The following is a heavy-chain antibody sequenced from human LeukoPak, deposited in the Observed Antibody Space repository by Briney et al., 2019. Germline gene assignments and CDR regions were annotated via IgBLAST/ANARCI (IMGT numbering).Heavy chain of an antibody. J-gene: IGHJ6*02. CDR3: ARDGGWGSPAYYYYGMDV. D-gene: IGHD6-19*01. Sequence: PSETLSLTCAVSGYSISSGYYWGWIRQPPGKGLEWIGSIYHSGITSYNPSLKSRVTISVDTSKNQFSLKLSSVTAADTAVYYCARDGGWGSPAYYYYGMDVWGQGTTVTVSS. CDR2: IYHSGIT. CDR1: GYSISSGYY. V-gene: IGHV4-38-2*02.